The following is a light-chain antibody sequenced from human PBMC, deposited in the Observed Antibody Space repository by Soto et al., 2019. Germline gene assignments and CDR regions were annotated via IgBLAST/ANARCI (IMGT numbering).Light chain of an antibody. CDR2: DAS. CDR3: QQRSSWPLT. CDR1: QSVSSSY. V-gene: IGKV3D-20*02. J-gene: IGKJ4*01. Sequence: IGWTQSPGTLSLSPGERATLSCRASQSVSSSYLAWYQQKRGQAPRLLIYDASNRATGIPARFSGSGSGTDFTLTISSLETEDFAVYYCQQRSSWPLTFGGGTKVDIK.